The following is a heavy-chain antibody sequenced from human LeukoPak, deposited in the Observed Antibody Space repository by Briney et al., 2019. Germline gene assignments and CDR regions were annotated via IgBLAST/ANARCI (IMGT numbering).Heavy chain of an antibody. J-gene: IGHJ5*02. V-gene: IGHV4-39*01. Sequence: SETLSLTCTVSGGSISSISYYWGWIRQPPGKGLEWIGSMYHNGSTYYNPSLKSRVTISVDTSKNQFSLKLTSVTATDTAVYYCARHPSGRMWLQQGGWFDPWGQGTLVTVSS. CDR3: ARHPSGRMWLQQGGWFDP. CDR2: MYHNGST. CDR1: GGSISSISYY. D-gene: IGHD5-24*01.